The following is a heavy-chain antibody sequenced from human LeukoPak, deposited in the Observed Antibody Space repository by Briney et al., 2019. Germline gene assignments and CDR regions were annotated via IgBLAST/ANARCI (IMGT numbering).Heavy chain of an antibody. CDR2: ISSSSSYI. J-gene: IGHJ4*02. Sequence: GGSLRLSCAASGFTFSSYSVNWVRQAPGKGLEWVSSISSSSSYIYYADSVKGRFTISRDNAKNSLYLQMNSLRAEDTAVYYCARGVGCSSTSCSITFDYWGQGTLVTVSS. D-gene: IGHD2-2*01. V-gene: IGHV3-21*01. CDR1: GFTFSSYS. CDR3: ARGVGCSSTSCSITFDY.